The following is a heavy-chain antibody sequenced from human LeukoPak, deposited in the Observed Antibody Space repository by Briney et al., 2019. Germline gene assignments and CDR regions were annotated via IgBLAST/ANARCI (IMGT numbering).Heavy chain of an antibody. V-gene: IGHV1-46*01. CDR1: GYTFTSYY. D-gene: IGHD3-10*01. CDR2: INPSGGST. Sequence: GASVKVSCKASGYTFTSYYMHWVRQAPGQGLEWMGIINPSGGSTSYAQKFQGRVTMTRDTSTSTVYMELSSLRSDDTAVYYCARDTAYYGSGSYQPVFDYWGQGTLVTVSS. CDR3: ARDTAYYGSGSYQPVFDY. J-gene: IGHJ4*02.